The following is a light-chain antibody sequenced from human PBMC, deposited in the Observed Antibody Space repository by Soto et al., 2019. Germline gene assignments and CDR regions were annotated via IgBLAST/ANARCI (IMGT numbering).Light chain of an antibody. CDR2: EVT. CDR3: SSYAGSNHLV. Sequence: QSALTLPPSASGSPGQSVTISCTGTSSDVGGYNYVSWYQQHPGKAPRLVIFEVTKRPSGVPDRFSGSKSGNTASLTVSGLQAEDEADYYCSSYAGSNHLVFGGGTKLTVL. J-gene: IGLJ2*01. CDR1: SSDVGGYNY. V-gene: IGLV2-8*01.